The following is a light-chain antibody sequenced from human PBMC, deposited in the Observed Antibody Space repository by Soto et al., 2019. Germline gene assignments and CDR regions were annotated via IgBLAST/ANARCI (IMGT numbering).Light chain of an antibody. J-gene: IGLJ2*01. V-gene: IGLV2-14*01. CDR3: CSYTSLSTVV. CDR2: AVS. CDR1: SSDVGGYNH. Sequence: QSALTQPASVSGSPGQSITISCTGTSSDVGGYNHVSWYQHSPGKAPKLILFAVSDRPSGVSHRFSGSKSCNTASLTISGLQADDETDYYCCSYTSLSTVVFGGGTKLTVL.